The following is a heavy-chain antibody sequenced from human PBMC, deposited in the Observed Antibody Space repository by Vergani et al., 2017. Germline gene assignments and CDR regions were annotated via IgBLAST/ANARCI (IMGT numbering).Heavy chain of an antibody. CDR2: INHSGST. CDR1: GGSFSGYY. J-gene: IGHJ4*02. Sequence: QVQLPQWGAGLLKPSETLSLTCAVYGGSFSGYYWSWIRQPPGKGLEWIGEINHSGSTNYNPSLKSRVTISVDTSKNQFSLKLSSVTAADTAVYYCARDQSYGDYVVDYWGQGTLVTVSS. D-gene: IGHD4-17*01. V-gene: IGHV4-34*01. CDR3: ARDQSYGDYVVDY.